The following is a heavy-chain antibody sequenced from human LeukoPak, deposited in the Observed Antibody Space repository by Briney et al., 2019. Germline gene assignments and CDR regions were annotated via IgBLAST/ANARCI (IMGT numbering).Heavy chain of an antibody. CDR3: ARARGDYDFWSGYYFPDFYYYYGMDV. V-gene: IGHV4-30-2*01. Sequence: SETLSLTCAVSGGSISSGGYSWSWIRQPPGKGLEWIGYIYHSGSTYYNPSLKSRVTISVDTSKNQFSLKLSSVTAADTAVYYCARARGDYDFWSGYYFPDFYYYYGMDVWGQGTTVTVSS. J-gene: IGHJ6*02. CDR2: IYHSGST. D-gene: IGHD3-3*01. CDR1: GGSISSGGYS.